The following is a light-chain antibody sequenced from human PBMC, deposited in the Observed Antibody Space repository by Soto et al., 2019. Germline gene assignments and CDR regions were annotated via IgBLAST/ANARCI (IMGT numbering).Light chain of an antibody. V-gene: IGLV1-40*01. CDR2: DNS. CDR3: QSYDRSLSGSRV. J-gene: IGLJ1*01. Sequence: QSVLTQPPSVSGAPGQRVTISCTGSSSNIGAGYDVHWYQQLPGTAPKLLIYDNSNRPSGVPDRFSGSKSGTSASLAITGLRAEDEADYYSQSYDRSLSGSRVFGTGPKLTVL. CDR1: SSNIGAGYD.